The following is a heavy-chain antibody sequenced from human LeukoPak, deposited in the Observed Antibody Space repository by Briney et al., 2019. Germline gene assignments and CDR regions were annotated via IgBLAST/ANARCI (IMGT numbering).Heavy chain of an antibody. Sequence: PSETLSLTCTVSGGSISSCSFYWHWIRQHPGKGLEWIGSIYYSGSTYYNPSLKSRVAISVDTSKNQFSLKLRSVTAADTALYYCARRNWNDVNFDYWGQGTLVTVSS. CDR2: IYYSGST. V-gene: IGHV4-39*01. J-gene: IGHJ4*02. D-gene: IGHD1-1*01. CDR3: ARRNWNDVNFDY. CDR1: GGSISSCSFY.